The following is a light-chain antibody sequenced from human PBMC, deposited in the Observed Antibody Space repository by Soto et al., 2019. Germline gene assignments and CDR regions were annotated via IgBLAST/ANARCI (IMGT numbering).Light chain of an antibody. CDR3: QQFNSYRTVN. J-gene: IGKJ4*01. V-gene: IGKV1-13*02. CDR2: DAS. Sequence: AIQLTQSPSSLSASVGDRVTITCRASQGISSALAWYQQKPGKAPKLLIYDASSLESGVPSRFSGSGSGTDFTLTIRSLQPEGFATYYWQQFNSYRTVNFGGGTKGEIK. CDR1: QGISSA.